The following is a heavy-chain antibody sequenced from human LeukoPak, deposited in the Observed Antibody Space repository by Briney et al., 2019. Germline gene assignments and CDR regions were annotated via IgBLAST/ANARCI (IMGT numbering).Heavy chain of an antibody. CDR2: INGDGSSS. J-gene: IGHJ5*02. V-gene: IGHV3-74*01. CDR3: ARDPRNMGLDP. D-gene: IGHD1-14*01. CDR1: GFTPSDYW. Sequence: GGSLRLSCAASGFTPSDYWMHWVRQAPGKGVVWVARINGDGSSSTYADTVKGQFTISRDNAKNTLYLQMNSLRVEDTAVYYCARDPRNMGLDPWGQGTLVTVSS.